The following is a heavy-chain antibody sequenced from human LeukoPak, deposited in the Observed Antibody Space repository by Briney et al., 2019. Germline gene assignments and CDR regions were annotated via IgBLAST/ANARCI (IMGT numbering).Heavy chain of an antibody. CDR3: ARDRYDSSGYYLAPGDY. V-gene: IGHV1-18*01. J-gene: IGHJ4*02. CDR2: ISAYNGNT. D-gene: IGHD3-22*01. Sequence: ASVKVSCKASGYTFTSYGISWVRQAPGQGLEWMGWISAYNGNTNYAQKLQGRVTMTTDTSTSTAYMELRSLRSDDTAVYYCARDRYDSSGYYLAPGDYWGQGTLVTVSS. CDR1: GYTFTSYG.